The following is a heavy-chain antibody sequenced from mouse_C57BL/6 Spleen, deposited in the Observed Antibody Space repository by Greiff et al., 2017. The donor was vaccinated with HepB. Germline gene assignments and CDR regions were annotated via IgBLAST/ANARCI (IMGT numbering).Heavy chain of an antibody. CDR1: GYTFTSYW. CDR3: AREGTAQVFDY. Sequence: QVQLQQPGAELVRPGSSVKLSCKASGYTFTSYWMDWVKQRPGQGLEWIGNIYPSDSETHYNQKFKDKATLTVDKSSTTPSMQLSSLTSEDSAVYYCAREGTAQVFDYWGQGTTLTVSS. CDR2: IYPSDSET. J-gene: IGHJ2*01. D-gene: IGHD3-2*02. V-gene: IGHV1-61*01.